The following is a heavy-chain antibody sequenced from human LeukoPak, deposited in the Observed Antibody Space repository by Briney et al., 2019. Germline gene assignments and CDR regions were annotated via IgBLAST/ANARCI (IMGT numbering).Heavy chain of an antibody. V-gene: IGHV1-69*04. J-gene: IGHJ4*02. CDR1: GGSFSSYA. Sequence: SVTVSCKPSGGSFSSYAISWVRQAPGQGVEWMGRIILILGMANYAQKFQGRGTITGDKSTCNAYMELSSLRSEAPAVYYCASTPGRVGGTRPQDWGQETLVTVSS. CDR3: ASTPGRVGGTRPQD. D-gene: IGHD6-19*01. CDR2: IILILGMA.